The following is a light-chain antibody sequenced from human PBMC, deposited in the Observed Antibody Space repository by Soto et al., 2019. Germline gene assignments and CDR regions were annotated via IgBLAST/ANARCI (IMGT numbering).Light chain of an antibody. CDR1: QSVSSY. CDR2: SAS. Sequence: IVMPQTQVTLSVSPGERATLSCRASQSVSSYLAWYQQKRGQAPRLLIYSASTRATGIPARFSGSGSGTEFILTISSLQSEDFVVYYCQQYSKWPLPFRGGTKVDIK. CDR3: QQYSKWPLP. V-gene: IGKV3-15*01. J-gene: IGKJ4*01.